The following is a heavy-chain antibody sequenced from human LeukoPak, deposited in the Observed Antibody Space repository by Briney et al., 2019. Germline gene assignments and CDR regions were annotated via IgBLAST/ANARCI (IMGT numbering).Heavy chain of an antibody. D-gene: IGHD1-14*01. Sequence: SETLSLTCTVSGGSISSGGYYWRWIRQHPGKGLEWIGYIYYSGSTYYNPSLKSRVTISVDTSKNQFSLKLSSVTAADTAVYYCARAEPGRLFDYWGQGTLVTVSS. CDR3: ARAEPGRLFDY. J-gene: IGHJ4*02. CDR1: GGSISSGGYY. V-gene: IGHV4-31*03. CDR2: IYYSGST.